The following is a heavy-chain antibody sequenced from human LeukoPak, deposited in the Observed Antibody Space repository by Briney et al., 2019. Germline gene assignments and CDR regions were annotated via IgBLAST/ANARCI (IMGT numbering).Heavy chain of an antibody. CDR2: IYESGGTT. CDR1: GFTFRSHA. V-gene: IGHV3-23*01. Sequence: GGSLRLSCVGSGFTFRSHAMSWVRQAPEKGLEFVSGIYESGGTTYYADSVKGRFSISRDNSKNTLYLQMDSLRGEDTAVYYCAKDFRIGYSAHFDYWGQGALVTVSS. CDR3: AKDFRIGYSAHFDY. D-gene: IGHD2-21*01. J-gene: IGHJ4*02.